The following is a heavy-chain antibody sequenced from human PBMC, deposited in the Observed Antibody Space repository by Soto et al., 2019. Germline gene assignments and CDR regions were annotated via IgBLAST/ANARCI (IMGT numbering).Heavy chain of an antibody. D-gene: IGHD6-6*01. CDR1: GFTFSNFA. CDR3: AKGPPASLVFYFHY. V-gene: IGHV3-23*01. CDR2: LSGPGSP. J-gene: IGHJ4*02. Sequence: EMQLLESGGGLVQPGGSLRLSCAASGFTFSNFAMSWVRQAPGKGLEWVSSLSGPGSPHHADSVKGPFTISRDNSKNTLSLPMNQLRVEDKALYFCAKGPPASLVFYFHYWGQGTLVTVSS.